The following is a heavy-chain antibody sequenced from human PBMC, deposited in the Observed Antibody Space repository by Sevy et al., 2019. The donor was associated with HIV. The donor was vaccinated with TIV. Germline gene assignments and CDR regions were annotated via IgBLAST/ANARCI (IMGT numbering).Heavy chain of an antibody. Sequence: GGSLRLSCAASGFTFSRFGMNWVRQAPDKGREWVARISSDGNDYAESVKGRFTISRDNSKNTLHLQMNSLKTEDTAIYYCAKGKYHVDYWGHGTLVTVSS. J-gene: IGHJ4*01. CDR2: ISSDGN. CDR1: GFTFSRFG. CDR3: AKGKYHVDY. V-gene: IGHV3-30*18.